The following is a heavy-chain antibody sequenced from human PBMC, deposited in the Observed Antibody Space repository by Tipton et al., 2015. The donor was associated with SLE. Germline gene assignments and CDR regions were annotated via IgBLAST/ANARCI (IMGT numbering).Heavy chain of an antibody. Sequence: TLSLTCTVSGGSISSYYWSWIRQPPGKGLEWIGSIYYSGSTYYNPSLKSRVTISVDTSKNQFSLKLSSVTAADTAVYYCARSSGWYADWFDPWGQGTLVTVSS. J-gene: IGHJ5*02. CDR2: IYYSGST. D-gene: IGHD6-19*01. CDR3: ARSSGWYADWFDP. V-gene: IGHV4-59*01. CDR1: GGSISSYY.